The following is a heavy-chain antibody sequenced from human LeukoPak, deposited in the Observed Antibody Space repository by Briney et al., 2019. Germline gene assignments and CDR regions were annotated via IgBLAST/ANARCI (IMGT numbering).Heavy chain of an antibody. CDR1: GFTFSSYA. V-gene: IGHV3-23*01. D-gene: IGHD3-22*01. CDR3: AKYYYDSSGYYKGGDY. Sequence: GGSLRLSCAASGFTFSSYAMSWVRQAPGKGLEWVSAISGSGGSTYYADSVKGRFTISRGNSKNTLYLQMNSLRAEDTAVYYCAKYYYDSSGYYKGGDYWGQGTLVTVSS. J-gene: IGHJ4*02. CDR2: ISGSGGST.